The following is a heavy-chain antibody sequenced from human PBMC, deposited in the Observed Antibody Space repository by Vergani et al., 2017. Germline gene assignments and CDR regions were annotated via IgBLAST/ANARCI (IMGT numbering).Heavy chain of an antibody. CDR2: INHSGST. Sequence: QVQLQQWGAGLLKPSETLSLTCAVYGGSFSDYYWSWIRQPPGKGLEWIGEINHSGSTNYNPSLKSRVTISVDTSKNQFSLKLSSVTAADTAVYYCARDSAGYCSGGSCRRGGMDVWGQGTTVTVSS. J-gene: IGHJ6*02. D-gene: IGHD2-15*01. V-gene: IGHV4-34*01. CDR3: ARDSAGYCSGGSCRRGGMDV. CDR1: GGSFSDYY.